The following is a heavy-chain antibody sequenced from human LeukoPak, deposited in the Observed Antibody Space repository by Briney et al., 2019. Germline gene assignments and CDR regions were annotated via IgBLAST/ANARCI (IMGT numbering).Heavy chain of an antibody. D-gene: IGHD2-15*01. J-gene: IGHJ5*02. V-gene: IGHV3-49*04. CDR2: IRSKAYGGTT. Sequence: PGGSLRLSCTAAGFTFGEDAMSWVRQAPGKGLEWVGFIRSKAYGGTTEYAASVKGRFTISRDDSKSIAYLQMNSLKTEDTAVYYGCRSVASFAWGQGTLVTVSS. CDR3: CRSVASFA. CDR1: GFTFGEDA.